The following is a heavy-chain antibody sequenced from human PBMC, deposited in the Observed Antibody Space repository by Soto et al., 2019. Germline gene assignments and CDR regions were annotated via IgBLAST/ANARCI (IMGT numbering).Heavy chain of an antibody. CDR2: MYSGGTT. CDR3: TAVLSPVNS. V-gene: IGHV3-66*01. J-gene: IGHJ4*02. D-gene: IGHD2-21*02. CDR1: GFTVSNNY. Sequence: EVQLVESGGDLVQPGGSLRLFCAASGFTVSNNYISWVRQAPGKGLEWVSLMYSGGTTHYAESVKGRFTISRDSSKNTVFLQMNSLTAEDRAVYFCTAVLSPVNSWGQGTLVTVSS.